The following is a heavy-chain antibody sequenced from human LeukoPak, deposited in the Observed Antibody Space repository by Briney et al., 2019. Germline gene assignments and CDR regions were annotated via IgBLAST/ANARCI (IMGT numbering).Heavy chain of an antibody. D-gene: IGHD3-22*01. CDR1: GGTFSSYA. J-gene: IGHJ4*02. CDR3: AKDRSYYDSSGYDY. CDR2: IIPILGIA. Sequence: SVKVSCKASGGTFSSYAISWVRQAPGQGLEWMGRIIPILGIANYAQKFQGRVTITADKSTSTAYMELSSLRAEDTALYYCAKDRSYYDSSGYDYWGQGTLVTVSS. V-gene: IGHV1-69*04.